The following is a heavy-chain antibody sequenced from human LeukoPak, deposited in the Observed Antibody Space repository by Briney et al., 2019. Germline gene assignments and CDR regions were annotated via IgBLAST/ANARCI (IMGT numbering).Heavy chain of an antibody. J-gene: IGHJ4*02. CDR2: ISSTGGTI. V-gene: IGHV3-48*03. CDR3: AKSDPYGDSLIEI. Sequence: GGSLRLSCAASGFTFSGYAMNWVRQAPGKGLEWLSHISSTGGTIYYADSVKGRLTVSRDNAKNSLYLQMNSLRAEDTAVYYCAKSDPYGDSLIEIWGQGALVAVSS. D-gene: IGHD4-17*01. CDR1: GFTFSGYA.